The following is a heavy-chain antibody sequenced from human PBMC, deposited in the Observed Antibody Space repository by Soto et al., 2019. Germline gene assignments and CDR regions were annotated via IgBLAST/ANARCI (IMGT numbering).Heavy chain of an antibody. Sequence: SVKVSCKASGGTFSSYRINCVRQARGQGLEWLGGIVPIYRTADYAQKFQGRVTITADESTRTVYMELSSLKSQDTALYYCARDSGAKLSSSWGQGTLVTVSS. D-gene: IGHD6-13*01. J-gene: IGHJ4*02. CDR2: IVPIYRTA. V-gene: IGHV1-69*13. CDR1: GGTFSSYR. CDR3: ARDSGAKLSSS.